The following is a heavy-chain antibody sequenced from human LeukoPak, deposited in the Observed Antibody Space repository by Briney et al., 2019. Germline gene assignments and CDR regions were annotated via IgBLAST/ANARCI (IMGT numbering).Heavy chain of an antibody. CDR1: GGSISSSSYY. J-gene: IGHJ4*02. Sequence: SETLSLTCTVSGGSISSSSYYWGWIRQPPGKGLEWIGSIYYSGSTYYNPSLKSRVTLSVDTSKNQFSLKLSSVTAADTAVYYCARGRGSSIAARPPDYWGQGTLVTVSS. CDR2: IYYSGST. D-gene: IGHD6-6*01. CDR3: ARGRGSSIAARPPDY. V-gene: IGHV4-39*07.